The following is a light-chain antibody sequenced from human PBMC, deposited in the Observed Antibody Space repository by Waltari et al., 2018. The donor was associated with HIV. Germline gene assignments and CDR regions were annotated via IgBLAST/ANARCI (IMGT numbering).Light chain of an antibody. CDR2: WNS. Sequence: SVLTQPPSASRTPGQRVTISCSGSSSTLGSNYVSWYQYFPGATPKLLLYWNSQRPSGVPDRFSGSKSGTSASLAISGLRPEDETDYYCASWDDSLSGWVFGGGTKVTVL. V-gene: IGLV1-47*01. CDR3: ASWDDSLSGWV. J-gene: IGLJ3*02. CDR1: SSTLGSNY.